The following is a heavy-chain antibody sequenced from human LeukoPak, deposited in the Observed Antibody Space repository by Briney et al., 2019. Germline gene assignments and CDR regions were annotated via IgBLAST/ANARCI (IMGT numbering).Heavy chain of an antibody. CDR1: GGSFSGYY. CDR2: INHSGST. Sequence: SETLSLTCAVYGGSFSGYYWSWIRQPPGKGPEWIGEINHSGSTNYNPSLKSRVTISVDTSKNQFSLKLSSVTAADTAVFYFKQRTEYDILTGYYPSQYYYYGMDVWGQGTTVTVSS. D-gene: IGHD3-9*01. J-gene: IGHJ6*02. CDR3: KQRTEYDILTGYYPSQYYYYGMDV. V-gene: IGHV4-34*01.